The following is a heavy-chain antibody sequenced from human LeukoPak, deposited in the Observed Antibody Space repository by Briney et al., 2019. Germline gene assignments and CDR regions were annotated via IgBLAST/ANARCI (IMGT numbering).Heavy chain of an antibody. D-gene: IGHD6-13*01. V-gene: IGHV4-39*01. CDR1: GGSISSSSYY. J-gene: IGHJ4*02. Sequence: SETLSLTCTVSGGSISSSSYYWGWIRQPPGKGLEWIGSIYYSGSTYYIPSLKSRVTISVDTSKNQFSLKLSSVTAADTAVYYCARLTEYSSSWEGFDYWGQGTLVTVSS. CDR3: ARLTEYSSSWEGFDY. CDR2: IYYSGST.